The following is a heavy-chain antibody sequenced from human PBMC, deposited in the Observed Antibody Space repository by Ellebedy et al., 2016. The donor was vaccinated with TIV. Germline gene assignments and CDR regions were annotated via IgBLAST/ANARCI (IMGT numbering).Heavy chain of an antibody. Sequence: AASVKVSCKASGYTFTGYYVHWVRQAPGQGLEWMGWINPNSGGTNYAQKFQGRVTMTRDTSISTAYMELSRLRSDDTAVYYCARDPRAPTNAFDIWGQGTMVTVSS. V-gene: IGHV1-2*02. J-gene: IGHJ3*02. D-gene: IGHD1-26*01. CDR3: ARDPRAPTNAFDI. CDR2: INPNSGGT. CDR1: GYTFTGYY.